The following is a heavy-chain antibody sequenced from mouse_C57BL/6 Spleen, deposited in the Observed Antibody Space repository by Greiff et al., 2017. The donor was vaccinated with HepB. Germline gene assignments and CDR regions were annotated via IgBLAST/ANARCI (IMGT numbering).Heavy chain of an antibody. D-gene: IGHD2-3*01. CDR3: ARSYDRVFAY. V-gene: IGHV2-2*01. J-gene: IGHJ3*01. Sequence: VQLQESGPGLVQPSQSLSITCTVSGFSLTSYGVHWVRQSPGKGLEWLGVIWSGGSTDYNAAFISRLSISKDNSKSQVFFKMNSLQADDTAIYYCARSYDRVFAYWGQGTLVTVSA. CDR1: GFSLTSYG. CDR2: IWSGGST.